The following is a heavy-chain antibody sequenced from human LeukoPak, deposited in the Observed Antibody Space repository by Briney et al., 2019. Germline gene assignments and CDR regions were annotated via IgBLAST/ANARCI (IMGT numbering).Heavy chain of an antibody. V-gene: IGHV4-34*01. J-gene: IGHJ4*02. Sequence: SETLSLTCAVYGGSFSGYYWSWIRQPPGKGLEWIGGINHSGSTNYNPSLKSRVTISVDTSKNQFSLKLSSVTAADTAVYYCARVLDHYYGSGSYYGPFDYWGQGTLVTVSS. CDR1: GGSFSGYY. CDR3: ARVLDHYYGSGSYYGPFDY. D-gene: IGHD3-10*01. CDR2: INHSGST.